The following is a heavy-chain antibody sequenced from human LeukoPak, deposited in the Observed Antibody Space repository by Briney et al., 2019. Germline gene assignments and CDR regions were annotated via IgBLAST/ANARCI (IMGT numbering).Heavy chain of an antibody. V-gene: IGHV3-49*03. CDR3: TRRWYYSEPDDY. CDR2: IRSKAYGGTT. CDR1: GFTFGDYA. Sequence: GGSLRLSCTASGFTFGDYAMSWFRQAPGKGLEWVGFIRSKAYGGTTEYAASVKGGFTISRDDSKSIAYLQMNSLKTEDTAVYYCTRRWYYSEPDDYWGQGTLVTVSS. J-gene: IGHJ4*02. D-gene: IGHD3-10*01.